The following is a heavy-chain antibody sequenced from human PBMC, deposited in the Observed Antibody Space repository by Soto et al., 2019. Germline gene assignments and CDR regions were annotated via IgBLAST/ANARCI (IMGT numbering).Heavy chain of an antibody. CDR3: ARDDDDIWGSYRDGTRDYYGVDV. V-gene: IGHV1-18*01. D-gene: IGHD3-16*02. CDR1: GYTLSSYG. J-gene: IGHJ6*02. Sequence: QVQLVQSGAEVKKPGASVKVSCKASGYTLSSYGISWVRQAPGQVLEWMGWISAYNGNTNYAQKFQGRVTMTTDTSTSTVYMELSSLRADDTAVYYCARDDDDIWGSYRDGTRDYYGVDVWGQGTTVTVSS. CDR2: ISAYNGNT.